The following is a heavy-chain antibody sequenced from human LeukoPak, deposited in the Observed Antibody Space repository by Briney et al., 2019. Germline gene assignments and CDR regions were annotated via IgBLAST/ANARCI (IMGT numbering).Heavy chain of an antibody. V-gene: IGHV4-4*07. CDR1: GGSISSYY. J-gene: IGHJ5*02. CDR3: ARGGSYSGFTS. Sequence: PSETLSLTCTVPGGSISSYYWSWIRQPAGKGLEWIGRIDTSGSTNYNPSLKSRVTMSVDTSKNQFSLKLSSVTAADTAVYYCARGGSYSGFTSWGQGTLVTVSS. D-gene: IGHD1-26*01. CDR2: IDTSGST.